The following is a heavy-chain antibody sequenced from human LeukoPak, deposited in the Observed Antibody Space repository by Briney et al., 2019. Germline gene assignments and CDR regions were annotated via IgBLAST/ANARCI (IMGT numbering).Heavy chain of an antibody. V-gene: IGHV1-2*02. CDR3: ARGGWLHPLDF. CDR1: GYTFTGNY. D-gene: IGHD5-12*01. CDR2: INPDNGAK. J-gene: IGHJ4*02. Sequence: ASVTVSCKASGYTFTGNYLQWMRQAPGQRLEWMGWINPDNGAKDYSQKFQARVTVTRDLSTSTSYMELNMLTSDDTAIYFCARGGWLHPLDFWGQGTMVIVSS.